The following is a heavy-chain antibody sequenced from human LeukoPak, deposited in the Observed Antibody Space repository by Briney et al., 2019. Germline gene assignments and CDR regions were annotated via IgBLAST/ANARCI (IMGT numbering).Heavy chain of an antibody. CDR2: INQDGSEE. V-gene: IGHV3-7*05. J-gene: IGHJ5*01. D-gene: IGHD2-2*01. Sequence: PGGSLRLSCAASGFSLSSFWMSWVRQAPGKGLEWVANINQDGSEEYYVDSMKGRFTISRDNAKNSLYLQMNSLRVEDTAVYYCARGAGYCTSTGCYGSDWFDSWGQGALVTVSS. CDR3: ARGAGYCTSTGCYGSDWFDS. CDR1: GFSLSSFW.